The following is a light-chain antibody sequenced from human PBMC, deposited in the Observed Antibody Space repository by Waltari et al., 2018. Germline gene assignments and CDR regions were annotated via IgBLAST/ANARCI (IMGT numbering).Light chain of an antibody. J-gene: IGLJ1*01. Sequence: SYELTQPPSVSVSPGQTASITCSGDKLGDKYACWYQQKPGQSPVLVIDQDRKRPSGCPGRFSGSNTGNTATLTISGTQAMDEADYYCQAWDSSTGVFGTGTKVTVL. CDR3: QAWDSSTGV. CDR1: KLGDKY. V-gene: IGLV3-1*01. CDR2: QDR.